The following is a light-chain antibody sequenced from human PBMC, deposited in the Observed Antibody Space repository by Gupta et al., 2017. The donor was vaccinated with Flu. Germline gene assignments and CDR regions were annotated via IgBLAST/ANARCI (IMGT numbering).Light chain of an antibody. CDR1: QSISSY. V-gene: IGKV1-39*01. CDR3: QQSDSNPMYT. J-gene: IGKJ2*01. CDR2: AAS. Sequence: DIQMTQSPSSLSASVGDRVTITCRASQSISSYLNWYQQKPGKAPKLLIYAASSLQSGVPSRFSGSGSGTDFTLTISSLQPEDFATYYCQQSDSNPMYTFGQWTKLEIK.